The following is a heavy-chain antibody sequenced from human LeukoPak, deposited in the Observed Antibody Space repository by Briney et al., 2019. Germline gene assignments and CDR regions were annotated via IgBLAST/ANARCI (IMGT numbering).Heavy chain of an antibody. D-gene: IGHD3-22*01. CDR2: IYYSGST. V-gene: IGHV4-30-4*08. CDR3: ARVLGSIGYFEY. CDR1: GGSISSGDYY. Sequence: SQTLSLTCTVSGGSISSGDYYWSWIRQPPGKGLEWIGYIYYSGSTYYNPSLKSRVTISVDTSKNQFSLKLSSVTAADTAVYYCARVLGSIGYFEYWGQGILVSVAS. J-gene: IGHJ4*02.